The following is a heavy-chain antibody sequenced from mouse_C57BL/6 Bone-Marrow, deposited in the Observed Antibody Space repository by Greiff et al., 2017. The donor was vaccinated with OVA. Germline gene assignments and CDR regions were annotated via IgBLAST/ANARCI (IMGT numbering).Heavy chain of an antibody. V-gene: IGHV5-9*01. CDR1: GFTFSSYT. CDR2: ISGGGGNT. Sequence: EVMLVESGGGLVKPGGSLKLSCAASGFTFSSYTMSWVRQTPEKRLEWVATISGGGGNTYYPNSVKGRFTISRDNAKNTLYLQMSSLRSEDTALYYCASPGAYWGQGTLVTVSA. J-gene: IGHJ3*01. CDR3: ASPGAY.